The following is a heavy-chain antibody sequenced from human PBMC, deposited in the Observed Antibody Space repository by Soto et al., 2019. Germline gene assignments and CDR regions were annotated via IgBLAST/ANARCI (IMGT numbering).Heavy chain of an antibody. J-gene: IGHJ3*02. D-gene: IGHD3-16*02. CDR1: GGTFSSYA. CDR3: AHAWVIGGAFDI. CDR2: IIPIFGTA. Sequence: SVKVSCKASGGTFSSYAISWVRQAPGQGLEWMGGIIPIFGTANYAQKFQGRVTITADESTSTAYMELSSLRSEDTAVYYCAHAWVIGGAFDIWGQGTMVTVSS. V-gene: IGHV1-69*13.